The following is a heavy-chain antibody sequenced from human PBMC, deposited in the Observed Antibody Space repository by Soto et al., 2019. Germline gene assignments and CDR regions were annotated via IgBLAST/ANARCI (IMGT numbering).Heavy chain of an antibody. Sequence: ETLSLTCTVSSGSFSGYYWSWIRQPPGKGLEWIGYIYSSGTTNYNPSLKSRVTISVDTSKNQFSLKLSSVTAADTAVYYCVRGSGWYFYWGQGTLVTVSS. D-gene: IGHD6-19*01. CDR1: SGSFSGYY. CDR3: VRGSGWYFY. CDR2: IYSSGTT. J-gene: IGHJ4*02. V-gene: IGHV4-59*01.